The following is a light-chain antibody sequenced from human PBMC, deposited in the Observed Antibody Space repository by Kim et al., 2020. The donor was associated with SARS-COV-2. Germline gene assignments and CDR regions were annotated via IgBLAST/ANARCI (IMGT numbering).Light chain of an antibody. Sequence: ALEQTVRITCKGDSLRSYYASWYQQRPGQAPVLVIYEKNNRPSGIPDRFSGSSSGNTASLTITGAQAEDEADYYCNSRESGVNHVVFGGGTQLTVL. V-gene: IGLV3-19*01. CDR1: SLRSYY. CDR2: EKN. CDR3: NSRESGVNHVV. J-gene: IGLJ3*02.